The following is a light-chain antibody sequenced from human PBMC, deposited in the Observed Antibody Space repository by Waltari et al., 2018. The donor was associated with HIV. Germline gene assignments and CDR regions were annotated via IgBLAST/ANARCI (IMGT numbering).Light chain of an antibody. CDR1: QSVLYSSNNKNY. V-gene: IGKV4-1*01. CDR3: QQYYSPPWS. Sequence: DIVITQSPDYLAVSLGERATINCKSSQSVLYSSNNKNYLTWYPQKPGQPPKLLISWASTRESGVPDRFSGSGSGTDFTLTISSLQAEDVAVYYCQQYYSPPWSFGQGTKVEIK. J-gene: IGKJ1*01. CDR2: WAS.